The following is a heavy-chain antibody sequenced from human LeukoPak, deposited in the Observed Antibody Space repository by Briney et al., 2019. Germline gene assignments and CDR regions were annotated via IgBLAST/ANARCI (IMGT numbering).Heavy chain of an antibody. CDR2: ISGSGGST. CDR1: GFTFSSYA. CDR3: AKPQDYYDSSGYSSHYDY. V-gene: IGHV3-23*01. D-gene: IGHD3-22*01. J-gene: IGHJ4*02. Sequence: TGGSLRLSCAASGFTFSSYAMSWVRQAPGKGLEWVSAISGSGGSTYYADSVKGRFTISRDNSKNTLYLQMNSLRAEDTAVYYCAKPQDYYDSSGYSSHYDYWGQGTLVTVSS.